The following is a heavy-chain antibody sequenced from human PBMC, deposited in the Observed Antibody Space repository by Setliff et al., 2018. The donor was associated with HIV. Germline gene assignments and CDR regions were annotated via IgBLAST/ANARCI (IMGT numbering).Heavy chain of an antibody. CDR2: VYYSGST. Sequence: SETLSLTCTVFGGSMNNYYWNWIRQSPGKGLEWIGYVYYSGSTNYNPSLKSRVTMSVDTSKRQFSLRLKSVTAADTAAYYCTRGLGDQWLGSGDIDQYRYMDVWGTATTVTVSS. V-gene: IGHV4-59*12. CDR3: TRGLGDQWLGSGDIDQYRYMDV. D-gene: IGHD6-19*01. J-gene: IGHJ6*03. CDR1: GGSMNNYY.